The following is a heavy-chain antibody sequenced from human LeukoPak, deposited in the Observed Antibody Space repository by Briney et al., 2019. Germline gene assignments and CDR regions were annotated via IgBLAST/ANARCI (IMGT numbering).Heavy chain of an antibody. J-gene: IGHJ4*02. D-gene: IGHD1-26*01. Sequence: GGSLRLSCAASGFTFSTYWLSWVRQAPGKALEWVANIKTDGSKTFYVDSVKGRFTISRDNAKNSLYLQMNSLRAEDTAVYYCARGGIDGYIDYWGQGTLVTVSS. V-gene: IGHV3-7*01. CDR3: ARGGIDGYIDY. CDR1: GFTFSTYW. CDR2: IKTDGSKT.